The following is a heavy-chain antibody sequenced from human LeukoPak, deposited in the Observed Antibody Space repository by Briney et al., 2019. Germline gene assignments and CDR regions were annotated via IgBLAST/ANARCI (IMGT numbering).Heavy chain of an antibody. J-gene: IGHJ4*02. Sequence: PGGSLRLSCAASGFTFTSYSMNWVRQAPGKGLEWVSSISSSSSYIYYADSVKGRLTISRDNAKNSLYLQMNSLRAADTAIYYCTSSYRDPGFYDYWGQGTLVTVSS. D-gene: IGHD5-18*01. V-gene: IGHV3-21*01. CDR2: ISSSSSYI. CDR1: GFTFTSYS. CDR3: TSSYRDPGFYDY.